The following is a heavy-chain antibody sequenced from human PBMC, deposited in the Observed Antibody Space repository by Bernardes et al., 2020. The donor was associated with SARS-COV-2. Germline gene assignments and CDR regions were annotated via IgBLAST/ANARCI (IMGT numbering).Heavy chain of an antibody. CDR1: GFSLSSYA. CDR2: SSISGYNS. Sequence: SLRLSCVASGFSLSSYAMTWVRQAPGKGLEWVSYSSISGYNSDYADSVKGRVIVSRDNAKNTLYLEMKSLRTEDTGVYYCARGLGCDYWGQGTQVTVSS. D-gene: IGHD3-16*01. J-gene: IGHJ4*02. CDR3: ARGLGCDY. V-gene: IGHV3-48*03.